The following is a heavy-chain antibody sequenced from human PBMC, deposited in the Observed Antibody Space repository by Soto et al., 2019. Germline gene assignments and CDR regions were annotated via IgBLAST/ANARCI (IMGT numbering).Heavy chain of an antibody. CDR3: ARDLWGYCGTDCYPLDV. CDR1: GGSISGYY. D-gene: IGHD2-21*02. V-gene: IGHV4-59*01. Sequence: SETLSLTCTVSGGSISGYYWSWIRQPPGKGLEWIGYMYNTGSTVYNPSFKSRVNISVDTSKNQFSLMLNSVTAAVTAVYYCARDLWGYCGTDCYPLDVWGQGTTVTVS. CDR2: MYNTGST. J-gene: IGHJ6*02.